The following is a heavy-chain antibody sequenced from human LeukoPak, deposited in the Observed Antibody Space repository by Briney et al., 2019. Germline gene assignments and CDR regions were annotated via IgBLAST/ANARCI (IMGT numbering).Heavy chain of an antibody. D-gene: IGHD2-2*01. CDR1: GGTFSSYA. Sequence: SVKVSCKASGGTFSSYAISWVRQAPGQGLEWMGGIIPIFGTANYAQKFQGRVTITTDESTSTAYMELSSLRSEDTAVYYCARLGEGVPAAFDYWGQGTLVTVSS. J-gene: IGHJ4*02. CDR2: IIPIFGTA. CDR3: ARLGEGVPAAFDY. V-gene: IGHV1-69*05.